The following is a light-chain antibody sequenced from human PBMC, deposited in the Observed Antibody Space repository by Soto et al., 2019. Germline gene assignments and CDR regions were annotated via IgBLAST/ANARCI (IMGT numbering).Light chain of an antibody. V-gene: IGKV4-1*01. Sequence: DAVMTQFPDSLAVSLGERASINCRSSQSVLYSLNNKNYLAWYQQKPGQPPKLLIYWASNRESGVPDRFSGGGSGTDFTLTISSLQAEDVAVYFCQQYLHTPRTFGQGTKVEIK. CDR2: WAS. J-gene: IGKJ1*01. CDR3: QQYLHTPRT. CDR1: QSVLYSLNNKNY.